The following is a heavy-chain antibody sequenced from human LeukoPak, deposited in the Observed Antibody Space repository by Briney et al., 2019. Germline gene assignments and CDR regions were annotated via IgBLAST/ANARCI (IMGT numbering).Heavy chain of an antibody. V-gene: IGHV5-51*01. CDR2: VYPGDSDT. J-gene: IGHJ3*02. CDR1: GYSFTDYW. Sequence: GESLKISCKGSGYSFTDYWIGWVRQMPGKGLDWMGIVYPGDSDTRYSPSFQGQVTISADKSISTAYLQWSSLKASDTAMYYCARAPPGYYDSSGYYIYDAFDIWGQGTMVTVSS. D-gene: IGHD3-22*01. CDR3: ARAPPGYYDSSGYYIYDAFDI.